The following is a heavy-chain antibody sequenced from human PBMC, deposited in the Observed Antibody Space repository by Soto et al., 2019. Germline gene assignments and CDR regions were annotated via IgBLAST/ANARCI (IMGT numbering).Heavy chain of an antibody. CDR1: GFTFSSYG. CDR2: IWYDGSNK. Sequence: GGSLRLSCAASGFTFSSYGMHWVRQAPGKGLEWVAVIWYDGSNKYYADSVKGRFTISRDNSKNTLYLQMNSLRAEDTAVYYCARGVGDLFGVVGWFDPWGQGTLVTVSS. D-gene: IGHD3-3*01. J-gene: IGHJ5*02. CDR3: ARGVGDLFGVVGWFDP. V-gene: IGHV3-33*01.